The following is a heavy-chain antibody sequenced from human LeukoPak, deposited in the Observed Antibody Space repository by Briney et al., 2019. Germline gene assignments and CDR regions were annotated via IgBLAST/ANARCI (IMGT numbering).Heavy chain of an antibody. J-gene: IGHJ3*02. CDR1: GFTFGNYG. CDR2: ICRDGSRR. Sequence: GGSLRLSCAASGFTFGNYGMHWVRQAPGKGLAWVAVICRDGSRRYYADSVKGRFIISRDNAKNTLSLQMDTLTAEDTAVYSCARDDDYDGNGLDIWGHGTMVTVSS. V-gene: IGHV3-33*01. D-gene: IGHD3-16*01. CDR3: ARDDDYDGNGLDI.